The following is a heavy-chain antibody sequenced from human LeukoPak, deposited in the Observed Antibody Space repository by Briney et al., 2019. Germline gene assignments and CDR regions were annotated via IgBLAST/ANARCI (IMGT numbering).Heavy chain of an antibody. D-gene: IGHD2-15*01. CDR1: GYTFTASG. CDR3: ARGVVAATFYYYMDV. J-gene: IGHJ6*03. CDR2: INPYNDIT. Sequence: ASVKVSCKASGYTFTASGLCWVRQAPGQGLEWMGWINPYNDITDYAQTFKGRVTMTTDTSTSTAYMDLNSLRSDDTAVYFCARGVVAATFYYYMDVWGTGTTVTVSS. V-gene: IGHV1-18*01.